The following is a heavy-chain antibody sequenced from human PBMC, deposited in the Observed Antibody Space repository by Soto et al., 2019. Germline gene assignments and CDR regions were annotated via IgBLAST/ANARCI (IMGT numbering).Heavy chain of an antibody. Sequence: ASVKVSCKASGYTFTSYAMHWVRQAPGQRLEWMGWINAGNGNTKYPQKFQGRVTITRDTSASTAYMELSSLRSEDTAVYYCARPTAPYSSGWWVADYYYYGMDVWGQGTTVTVSS. CDR1: GYTFTSYA. CDR2: INAGNGNT. V-gene: IGHV1-3*01. D-gene: IGHD6-19*01. J-gene: IGHJ6*02. CDR3: ARPTAPYSSGWWVADYYYYGMDV.